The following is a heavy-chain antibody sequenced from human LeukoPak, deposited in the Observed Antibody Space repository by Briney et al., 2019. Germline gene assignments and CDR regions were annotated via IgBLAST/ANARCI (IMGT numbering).Heavy chain of an antibody. V-gene: IGHV4-34*01. CDR3: ARAAPGYCSGGSCYSPATTRWRTAGYYYMDV. J-gene: IGHJ6*03. CDR1: GGSFSGYY. Sequence: PSETLSLTCAVYGGSFSGYYWSWIRQPPGKGLEWIGEINHSGSTNYNPSLKSRVTISVDTSKNQFSLKLSSVTAADTAVYYCARAAPGYCSGGSCYSPATTRWRTAGYYYMDVWGKGTTVTVSS. CDR2: INHSGST. D-gene: IGHD2-15*01.